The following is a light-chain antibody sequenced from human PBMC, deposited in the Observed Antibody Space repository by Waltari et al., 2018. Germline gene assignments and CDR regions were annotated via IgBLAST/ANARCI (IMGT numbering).Light chain of an antibody. CDR1: QSLMYGNGFNY. CDR2: LGS. Sequence: DIEMTQSPLSLPVTPGEPASISCRASQSLMYGNGFNYVDWYLQKPGQSPQLLIYLGSNRASGVSDRFSGIGSGTDFTLKISRVEAGDVGLYYCIQGLQTPYTFGRGTKLEIK. V-gene: IGKV2-28*01. J-gene: IGKJ2*01. CDR3: IQGLQTPYT.